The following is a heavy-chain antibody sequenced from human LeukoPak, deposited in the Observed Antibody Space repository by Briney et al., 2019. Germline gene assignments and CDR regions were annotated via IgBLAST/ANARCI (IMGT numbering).Heavy chain of an antibody. Sequence: ASVKVSCKASGYTFTSYYMHWVRQAPGQGLEWMGLINPTGGSTSYAQKFQGRVTMTRDMSTSTVYMELSSLRSEDTAVYYCARATPLAVAGRRYDNKYFQHWGQGTLVTVSS. CDR2: INPTGGST. V-gene: IGHV1-46*01. CDR3: ARATPLAVAGRRYDNKYFQH. CDR1: GYTFTSYY. D-gene: IGHD6-19*01. J-gene: IGHJ1*01.